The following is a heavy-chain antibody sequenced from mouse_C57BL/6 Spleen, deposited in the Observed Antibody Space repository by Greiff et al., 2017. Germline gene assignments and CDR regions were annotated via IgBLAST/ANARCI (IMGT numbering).Heavy chain of an antibody. D-gene: IGHD1-1*01. J-gene: IGHJ4*01. Sequence: QVHVKQSGAELVKPGASVKISCKASGYAFSSYWMNWVKQRPGKGLEWIGQIYPGDGDTNYNGKFKGKATLTADKSSSTAYMQLSSLTSEDSAVYFCARSRDYGSIYAMDYWGQGTSVTVSS. CDR2: IYPGDGDT. V-gene: IGHV1-80*01. CDR3: ARSRDYGSIYAMDY. CDR1: GYAFSSYW.